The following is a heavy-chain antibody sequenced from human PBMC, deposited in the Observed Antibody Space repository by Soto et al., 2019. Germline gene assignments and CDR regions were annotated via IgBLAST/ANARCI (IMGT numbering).Heavy chain of an antibody. CDR1: GFTFVDYS. D-gene: IGHD4-17*01. J-gene: IGHJ4*02. CDR2: ISWDGRST. V-gene: IGHV3-43*01. Sequence: GGSLRVSCAAAGFTFVDYSMHWVRQAPGKGLEWVSLISWDGRSTYYADSVEGRFTISRDNSKNSLYLQMNSLTTEDTAFYYCGKDGAVSDYTYLDYWGQGALVTVSS. CDR3: GKDGAVSDYTYLDY.